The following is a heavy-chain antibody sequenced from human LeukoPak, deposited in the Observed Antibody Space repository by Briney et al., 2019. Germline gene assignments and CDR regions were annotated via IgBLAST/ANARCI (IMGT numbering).Heavy chain of an antibody. Sequence: WASVKVSCKASGGTFSSYAISWVRQAPGQGLEWMGGIIPIFGTANYAQKFQGRVTITTDESTSTAYMELSSLRSEDTAVYYCATSGPLVPAAIDYYYMDVWSKGTTVTVSS. CDR3: ATSGPLVPAAIDYYYMDV. V-gene: IGHV1-69*05. CDR2: IIPIFGTA. D-gene: IGHD2-2*02. CDR1: GGTFSSYA. J-gene: IGHJ6*03.